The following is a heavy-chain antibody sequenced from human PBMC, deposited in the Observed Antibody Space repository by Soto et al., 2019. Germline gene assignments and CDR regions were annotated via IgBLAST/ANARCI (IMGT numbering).Heavy chain of an antibody. V-gene: IGHV6-1*01. CDR3: VREVAPRGFDP. Sequence: PSHTLSLTCAISGDSVSSSSALWNWIRQSPSRGLEWLGRTYYRSKWYSDYAESVKGRITINPDTSKNQFSLQLNSVAPEDTAVYYCVREVAPRGFDPWGQGTLVTVS. D-gene: IGHD2-21*01. J-gene: IGHJ5*02. CDR2: TYYRSKWYS. CDR1: GDSVSSSSAL.